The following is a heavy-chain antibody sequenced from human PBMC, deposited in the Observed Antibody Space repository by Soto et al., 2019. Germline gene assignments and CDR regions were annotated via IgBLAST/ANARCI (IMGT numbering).Heavy chain of an antibody. V-gene: IGHV4-59*01. Sequence: PSETMSLTCTVSGGSLSSYYWSWIRQPTGKGLEWIGYIYYSGSTNYNPSLKSRVTISVDTSKNQFSLKLSSVTAADTAVYYCARTLFGWGIWFDPWGQGTLVTVSS. D-gene: IGHD3-10*02. J-gene: IGHJ5*02. CDR3: ARTLFGWGIWFDP. CDR2: IYYSGST. CDR1: GGSLSSYY.